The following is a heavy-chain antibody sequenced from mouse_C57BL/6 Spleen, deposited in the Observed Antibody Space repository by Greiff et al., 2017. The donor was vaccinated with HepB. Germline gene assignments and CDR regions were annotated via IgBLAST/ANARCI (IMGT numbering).Heavy chain of an antibody. D-gene: IGHD4-1*01. CDR1: GFTFSSYA. J-gene: IGHJ2*01. V-gene: IGHV5-4*03. CDR2: ISDGGSYT. CDR3: ARGELGGFDY. Sequence: DVKLVESGGGLVKPGGSLKLSCAASGFTFSSYAMSWVRQTPEKRLEWVATISDGGSYTYYPDNVKGRFTISRDNAKNNLYLQMSHLKSEDTAMYYCARGELGGFDYWGQGTTLTVS.